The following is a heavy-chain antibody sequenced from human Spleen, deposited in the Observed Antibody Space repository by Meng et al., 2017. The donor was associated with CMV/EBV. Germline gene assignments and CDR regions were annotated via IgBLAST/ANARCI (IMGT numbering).Heavy chain of an antibody. V-gene: IGHV3-66*02. CDR2: IYSGGST. Sequence: GESLKISCAASGFTVSSNYMSWVRQAPGKGLEWVSVIYSGGSTYYADSVKGRFTISRDNSKNTLYLQMNSLRAEDTAVYYCARDRLDGWGPFCSSTSCTGYGMDVWGQGTTVIVSS. CDR1: GFTVSSNY. D-gene: IGHD2-2*01. CDR3: ARDRLDGWGPFCSSTSCTGYGMDV. J-gene: IGHJ6*02.